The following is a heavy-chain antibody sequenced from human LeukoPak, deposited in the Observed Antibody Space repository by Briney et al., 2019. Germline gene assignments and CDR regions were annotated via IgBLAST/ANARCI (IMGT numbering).Heavy chain of an antibody. V-gene: IGHV4-39*01. CDR1: GGSISSSSYY. CDR3: ARRRGHDAFDI. Sequence: SETLSLTCTVSGGSISSSSYYWGWIRQPPGKGLEWIGSIYYSGSAYYNPSLKSRVTISVDTSKNQFSLKLSPVTAADTAVYYCARRRGHDAFDIWGQGTMVTVSS. J-gene: IGHJ3*02. D-gene: IGHD1-26*01. CDR2: IYYSGSA.